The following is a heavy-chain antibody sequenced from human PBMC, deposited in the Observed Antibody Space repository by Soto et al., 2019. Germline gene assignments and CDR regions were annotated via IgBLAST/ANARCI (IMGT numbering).Heavy chain of an antibody. Sequence: TSETLSLTCTVSGGSISSSSYYWGWIRQPPGKGLEWIGSIYYSGSTYYNPSLKSRVTISVDTSKNQFSLKLSSVTAADTAVYYCARLAWSGYYTGIGWFDPWGQGTLVTVPQ. D-gene: IGHD3-3*01. J-gene: IGHJ5*02. CDR1: GGSISSSSYY. CDR2: IYYSGST. CDR3: ARLAWSGYYTGIGWFDP. V-gene: IGHV4-39*01.